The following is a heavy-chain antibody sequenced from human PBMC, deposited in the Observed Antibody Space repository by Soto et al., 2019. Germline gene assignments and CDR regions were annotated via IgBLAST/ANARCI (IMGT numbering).Heavy chain of an antibody. Sequence: EVQLLESGGGLVQPGGSLRLSCAASGFTFSSYAMSWVRQAPGKGLEWVSAISGSGGSTYYADSVKGRFTISRDNSKTTMDLQMNSLRAEDTAVYYCAKDLAVVTQLYFDYWGQGTLVTVSS. CDR2: ISGSGGST. CDR1: GFTFSSYA. CDR3: AKDLAVVTQLYFDY. V-gene: IGHV3-23*01. J-gene: IGHJ4*02. D-gene: IGHD2-21*02.